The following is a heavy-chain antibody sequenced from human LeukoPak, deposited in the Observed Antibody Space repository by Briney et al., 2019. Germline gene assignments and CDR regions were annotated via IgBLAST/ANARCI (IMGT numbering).Heavy chain of an antibody. CDR1: GFTFSSYW. D-gene: IGHD2/OR15-2a*01. CDR2: IKQDGSEK. CDR3: ARGPTRANSSDY. V-gene: IGHV3-7*01. Sequence: PGGSLRLSCAASGFTFSSYWMSWVRQPPGKGLEWVAKIKQDGSEKYYVDSVKGRFTISRDNAKNSLYLQMNSLRAEDMAVYYCARGPTRANSSDYWGQGTLLTVSS. J-gene: IGHJ4*02.